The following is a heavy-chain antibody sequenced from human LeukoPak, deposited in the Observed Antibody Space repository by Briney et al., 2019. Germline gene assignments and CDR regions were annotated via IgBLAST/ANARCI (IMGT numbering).Heavy chain of an antibody. J-gene: IGHJ4*02. CDR1: GFTFSSYA. V-gene: IGHV3-23*01. Sequence: GGSLRLSCTASGFTFSSYAMNWVRRAPGKGLEWVSGIGAGGTFTYYADSVKGRFTISRDNSRNTLYLQMNSLRADDTAVYYCANPNSGSYGDYVYYFDYWGQGTLVTVSS. CDR3: ANPNSGSYGDYVYYFDY. CDR2: IGAGGTFT. D-gene: IGHD4-17*01.